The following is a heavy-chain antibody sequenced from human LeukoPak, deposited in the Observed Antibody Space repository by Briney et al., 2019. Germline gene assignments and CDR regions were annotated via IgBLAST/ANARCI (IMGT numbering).Heavy chain of an antibody. CDR2: IKQDGSEK. CDR1: GFTFSSYW. Sequence: GGSLRLSCAASGFTFSSYWMSWVRQAPGKGLEWVANIKQDGSEKYYVDSVEGRFTISRDNAKNSLYLQMNSLRAEDTAVYYCARGGRTVPAARGDYRGQGTLVTVSS. CDR3: ARGGRTVPAARGDY. D-gene: IGHD2-2*01. J-gene: IGHJ4*02. V-gene: IGHV3-7*01.